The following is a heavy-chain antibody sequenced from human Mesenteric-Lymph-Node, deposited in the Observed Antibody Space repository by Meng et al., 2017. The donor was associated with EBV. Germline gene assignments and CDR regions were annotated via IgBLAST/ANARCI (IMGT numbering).Heavy chain of an antibody. D-gene: IGHD3-10*01. CDR3: ARFQRFGDFD. CDR1: GASISSDNW. V-gene: IGHV4-4*02. Sequence: GQRREAGPGLVRPSGTLPLTGAVSGASISSDNWWSWVRQPPGKGLEWIGEIYHSGSTNYNPSLKSRVTISVDKSKRQFSLKLTSVTAADTAVYHCARFQRFGDFDWGQGTLVTVSS. CDR2: IYHSGST. J-gene: IGHJ4*02.